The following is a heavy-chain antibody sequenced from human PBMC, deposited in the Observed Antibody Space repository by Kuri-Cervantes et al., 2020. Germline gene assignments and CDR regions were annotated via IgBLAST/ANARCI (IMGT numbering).Heavy chain of an antibody. J-gene: IGHJ6*03. D-gene: IGHD5-18*01. Sequence: ASVKVSCKASGYTFTGYYMHWVRQAPGQGLEWMGWISAYNGDTNYAQKLQGRVTMTTDTSTSTAYMELRSLRSEDTAVYYCARAWLGNSYGFSGYYYYYMDVWGKGTTVTVSS. CDR3: ARAWLGNSYGFSGYYYYYMDV. CDR1: GYTFTGYY. V-gene: IGHV1-18*04. CDR2: ISAYNGDT.